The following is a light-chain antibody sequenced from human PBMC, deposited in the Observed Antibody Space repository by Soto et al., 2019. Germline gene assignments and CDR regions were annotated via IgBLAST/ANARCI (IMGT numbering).Light chain of an antibody. CDR1: QSLLHSNGYNY. CDR3: MQDLQTPRT. CDR2: LGS. Sequence: DIVMTQSPLSLPVTPGEPASISCRSSQSLLHSNGYNYLDWYLQKPGQSPQLLIYLGSNRASGGPDRFSGSGSGTDFTLKISRVEAEDVGVYDCMQDLQTPRTFGQGTKVEIK. V-gene: IGKV2-28*01. J-gene: IGKJ1*01.